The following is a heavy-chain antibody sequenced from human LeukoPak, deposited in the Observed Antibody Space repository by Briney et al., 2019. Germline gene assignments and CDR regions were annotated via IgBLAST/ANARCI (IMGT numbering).Heavy chain of an antibody. D-gene: IGHD1-1*01. CDR2: ISYDGSNK. V-gene: IGHV3-30*18. J-gene: IGHJ5*02. Sequence: GGSLRLSCAASGFTFSSYGMHWVRQAPGKGLEWVAVISYDGSNKYYADSVKGRFTISRDNSKNTLYLQMNSLRAEDTAVYYCAKDLGWNGRANWFDPWGQGTLVTVSS. CDR1: GFTFSSYG. CDR3: AKDLGWNGRANWFDP.